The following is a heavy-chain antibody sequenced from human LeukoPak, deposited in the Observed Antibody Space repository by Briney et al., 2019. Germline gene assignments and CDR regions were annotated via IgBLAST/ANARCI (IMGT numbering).Heavy chain of an antibody. CDR2: INHSGST. CDR3: ARGNVGATWGLIFDY. Sequence: SETLSLTCAVYGGSFSGYYWSWIRQPPGKGLEWIGEINHSGSTNYNPSLKSRVTISVDTSKNQFSLKLSSVTAADTAVYYCARGNVGATWGLIFDYWGQGTLVTVSS. V-gene: IGHV4-34*01. D-gene: IGHD1-26*01. J-gene: IGHJ4*02. CDR1: GGSFSGYY.